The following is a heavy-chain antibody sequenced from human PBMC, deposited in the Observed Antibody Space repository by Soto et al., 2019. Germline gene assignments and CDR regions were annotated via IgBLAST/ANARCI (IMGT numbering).Heavy chain of an antibody. V-gene: IGHV3-48*02. CDR2: ISSSSSTI. CDR3: ARDSGYYDFWSGYYIDYYYYYGMDV. CDR1: GFTFSSYS. J-gene: IGHJ6*02. D-gene: IGHD3-3*01. Sequence: GGSLRLSCAASGFTFSSYSMNWVRQAPGKGLEWVSYISSSSSTIYYADSVKGRFTISRDNAKNSLYLQMNSLRDEDTAVYYCARDSGYYDFWSGYYIDYYYYYGMDVWGQGTTVTVSS.